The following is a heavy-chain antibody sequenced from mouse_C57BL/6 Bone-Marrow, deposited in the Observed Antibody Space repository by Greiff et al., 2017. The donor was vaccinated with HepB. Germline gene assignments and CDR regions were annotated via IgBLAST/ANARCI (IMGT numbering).Heavy chain of an antibody. D-gene: IGHD4-1*02. CDR2: ISDGGSYT. J-gene: IGHJ1*03. CDR3: AREGGLQLWYFDV. CDR1: GFTFSSYA. V-gene: IGHV5-4*01. Sequence: EVKLMESGGGLVKPGGSLKLSCAASGFTFSSYAMSWVRQTPEKRLEWVATISDGGSYTYYPDNVKGRFTISRDNAKNNLYLQMSHLKSEDTAMYYCAREGGLQLWYFDVWGTGTTVTVSS.